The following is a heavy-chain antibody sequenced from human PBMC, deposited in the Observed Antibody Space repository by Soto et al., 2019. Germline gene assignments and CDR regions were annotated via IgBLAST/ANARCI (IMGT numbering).Heavy chain of an antibody. CDR2: IIPIFGTA. CDR3: ASPTYSSSWRKYYYYGMDV. Sequence: SVKVSCQASGGTFSSYAISWVRQAPGQGLEWMGGIIPIFGTANYAQKFQGRVTITADESTSTAYMELSSLRSEDTAVYYCASPTYSSSWRKYYYYGMDVWGQGTTVTVSS. D-gene: IGHD6-13*01. J-gene: IGHJ6*02. V-gene: IGHV1-69*13. CDR1: GGTFSSYA.